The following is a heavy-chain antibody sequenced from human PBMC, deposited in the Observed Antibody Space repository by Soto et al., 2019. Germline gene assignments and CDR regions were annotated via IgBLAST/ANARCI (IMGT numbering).Heavy chain of an antibody. D-gene: IGHD6-6*01. CDR1: GGTFSSYT. CDR2: IIPILGIA. Sequence: SVKVSCKASGGTFSSYTISWVRQAPGQGLEWMGRIIPILGIANYAQKFQGRVTITADKSTSTAYMELSSLRSEDTAVYYCARDKGSIAARPDWFDLWGQGTLVTVSS. V-gene: IGHV1-69*04. CDR3: ARDKGSIAARPDWFDL. J-gene: IGHJ5*02.